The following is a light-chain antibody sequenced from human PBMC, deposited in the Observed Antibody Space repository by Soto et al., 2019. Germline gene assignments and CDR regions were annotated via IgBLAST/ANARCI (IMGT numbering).Light chain of an antibody. CDR2: AAS. V-gene: IGKV1-27*01. CDR3: QMYNSATWT. J-gene: IGKJ1*01. CDR1: QAISND. Sequence: DIQMTQSPSALSASVGDRVTITCRASQAISNDLAWYQQRPGKVPRLLIYAASTLQSGVPSRFSGSGSGTDFTLTISGLQPEDVATYYCQMYNSATWTFGQGTKVDVK.